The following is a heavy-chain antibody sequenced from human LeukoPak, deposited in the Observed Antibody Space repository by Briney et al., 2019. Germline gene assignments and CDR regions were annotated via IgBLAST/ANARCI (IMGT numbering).Heavy chain of an antibody. CDR1: GYTFTGYY. D-gene: IGHD6-19*01. J-gene: IGHJ3*02. V-gene: IGHV1-2*02. CDR3: ARGGQWVARRTHAFDI. CDR2: INPNSGGT. Sequence: GASVKVSCKASGYTFTGYYMHWVRQAPGQGLEWMGWINPNSGGTNYAQKFQGRVTMTRDTSISTAYMELSRLRSDDTAVYYCARGGQWVARRTHAFDIWGKGTTVTVSS.